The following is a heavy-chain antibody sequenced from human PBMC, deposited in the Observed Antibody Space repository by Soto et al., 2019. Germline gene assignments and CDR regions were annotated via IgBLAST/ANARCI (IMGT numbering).Heavy chain of an antibody. CDR1: GYTFTSYD. CDR2: MNPNSGNT. J-gene: IGHJ4*02. CDR3: ARGDSGWYSVPDY. V-gene: IGHV1-8*01. D-gene: IGHD6-19*01. Sequence: QVQLVQSGAEVKKPGASVKVSCKASGYTFTSYDINWVRQSTGQGLEWMGWMNPNSGNTGYAQKFQGRVTITRKTCITTAYMEVTRLRSEATAVSYFARGDSGWYSVPDYWGQGTLFTVSS.